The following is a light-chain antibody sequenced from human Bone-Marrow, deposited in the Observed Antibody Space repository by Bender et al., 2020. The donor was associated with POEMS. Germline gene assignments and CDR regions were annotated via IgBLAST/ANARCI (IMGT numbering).Light chain of an antibody. J-gene: IGLJ1*01. Sequence: QSALAQPASVSGSPGQAITISCSGTSSDVGGHNSVSWYQEHPGKAPKLVIYEVRNRPSGISNRFSGSRSGNTASLTISGLQAEDEGDYFCCADAGSGTYVFGTGTKVTVL. CDR2: EVR. CDR3: CADAGSGTYV. CDR1: SSDVGGHNS. V-gene: IGLV2-14*01.